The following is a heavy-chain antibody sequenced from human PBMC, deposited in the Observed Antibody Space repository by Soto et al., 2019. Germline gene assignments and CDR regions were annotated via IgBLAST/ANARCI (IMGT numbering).Heavy chain of an antibody. CDR3: ARVGVEGSLPRTAYFQH. J-gene: IGHJ1*01. D-gene: IGHD1-26*01. CDR1: GGSISSGGYY. CDR2: IYYSGST. Sequence: SETLSLTCTVSGGSISSGGYYWSWIRQHPGKGLEWIGYIYYSGSTYYNPSLKSRVTISVDTSKNQFSLKLSSVTAADTAVYYCARVGVEGSLPRTAYFQHSSQRTLDLVSS. V-gene: IGHV4-31*03.